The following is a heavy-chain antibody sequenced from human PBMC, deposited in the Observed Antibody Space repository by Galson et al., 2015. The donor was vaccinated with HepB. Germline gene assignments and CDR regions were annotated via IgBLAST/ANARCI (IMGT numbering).Heavy chain of an antibody. CDR1: GFTFSSSW. V-gene: IGHV3-7*03. CDR3: ARVRGRSFDY. CDR2: IKQDGSEK. D-gene: IGHD3-10*01. J-gene: IGHJ4*02. Sequence: SLRLSCAASGFTFSSSWMSWVRQAPGKGLGWVANIKQDGSEKYYVDSVKGRFTISRDNAKNSLYLQMNSLRAEDTAVYYCARVRGRSFDYWGQGTLVTVSS.